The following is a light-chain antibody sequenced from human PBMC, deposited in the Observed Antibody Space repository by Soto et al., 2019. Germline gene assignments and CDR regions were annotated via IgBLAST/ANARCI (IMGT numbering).Light chain of an antibody. V-gene: IGKV1-5*01. CDR2: GAS. Sequence: ITQWXSYPSASVGDRATLTSRASQSIGPWLAWYQQKPGNDTNLLIYGASTLESGAPSRFSGSGSGTDFTFTISSLQPEDMATYYCKQYDSVQLPVGGGT. CDR3: KQYDSVQLP. J-gene: IGKJ4*01. CDR1: QSIGPW.